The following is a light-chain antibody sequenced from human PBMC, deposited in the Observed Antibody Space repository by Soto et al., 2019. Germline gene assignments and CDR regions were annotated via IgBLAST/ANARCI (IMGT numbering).Light chain of an antibody. CDR3: QQYGNSSIT. CDR2: GTS. J-gene: IGKJ1*01. V-gene: IGKV3-20*01. Sequence: EVVLTQSPGTLSLSRGERATLSCRASERIYSAYLGWYQQKPGQSPRLLIYGTSSRATGIPDRFSGSGPGTDITLTISRLEPEDFAVYYCQQYGNSSITFGQGTKVDIK. CDR1: ERIYSAY.